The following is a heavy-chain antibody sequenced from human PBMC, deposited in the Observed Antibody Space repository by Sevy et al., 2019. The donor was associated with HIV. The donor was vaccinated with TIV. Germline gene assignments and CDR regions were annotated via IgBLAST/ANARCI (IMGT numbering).Heavy chain of an antibody. D-gene: IGHD7-27*01. Sequence: GGSLRLSCAASGFSFGSYSMNWVRQAPGKGLEWVALMSYDGSNQYYADSVKGRFTISRDNSKNTLYLQMNSLRVEDTAVYYCAKGDGALTGIDPWGQGTLVTVSS. J-gene: IGHJ5*02. CDR3: AKGDGALTGIDP. CDR1: GFSFGSYS. V-gene: IGHV3-30*18. CDR2: MSYDGSNQ.